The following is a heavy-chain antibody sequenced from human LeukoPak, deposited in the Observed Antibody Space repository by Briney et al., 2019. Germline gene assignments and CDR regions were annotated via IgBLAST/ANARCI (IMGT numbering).Heavy chain of an antibody. CDR3: AREGIAAAAPGN. V-gene: IGHV4-39*07. D-gene: IGHD6-13*01. CDR2: IYYSGST. Sequence: PSETLSLTCTVSGGSISSSSYYWGWIRQPPGKGLEWIGSIYYSGSTYYNPSLKSRVTISVDTSKNQFSLKLSSVTAADTAVYYCAREGIAAAAPGNWGQGTLVTVSS. J-gene: IGHJ4*02. CDR1: GGSISSSSYY.